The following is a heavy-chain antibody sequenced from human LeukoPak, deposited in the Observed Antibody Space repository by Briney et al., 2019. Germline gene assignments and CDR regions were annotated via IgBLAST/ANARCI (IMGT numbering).Heavy chain of an antibody. V-gene: IGHV4-4*07. CDR2: LHNSGTT. Sequence: SETLSLTCTVSGGAVSSYFWSWIRQPAGKGLEWIGHLHNSGTTNYNPSLQSRVTMSIDTSMNQFSLRLTSVTAADTAVYYCARDRSSRGVYFDYWGQGTLVTVSS. CDR3: ARDRSSRGVYFDY. J-gene: IGHJ4*02. D-gene: IGHD3-10*01. CDR1: GGAVSSYF.